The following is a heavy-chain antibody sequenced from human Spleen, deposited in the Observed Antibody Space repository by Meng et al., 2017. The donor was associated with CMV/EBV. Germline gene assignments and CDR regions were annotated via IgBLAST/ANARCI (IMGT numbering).Heavy chain of an antibody. V-gene: IGHV5-51*01. CDR3: ARISGYSYGPFDF. D-gene: IGHD5-18*01. CDR2: IYPGDSDT. CDR1: GYSFTNYW. Sequence: SGYSFTNYWIGWVRQMPGKGLEWMGIIYPGDSDTRYSPSFQGQVTISADKSISTAYLQWSGLRASDTAMYYCARISGYSYGPFDFWGQGTLVTVSS. J-gene: IGHJ4*02.